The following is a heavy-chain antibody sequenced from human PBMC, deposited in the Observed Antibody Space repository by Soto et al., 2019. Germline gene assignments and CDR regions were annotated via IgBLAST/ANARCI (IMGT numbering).Heavy chain of an antibody. Sequence: QVQLVQSGAEVKKPGSSVKVSCKASGYTFTSYGISWVRQAPGQGLEWMGWISAYNGNTNYAQKLQGRVTMTTDTSTSTAYMELRSLRSDDTAVYYCARAQSTWELLPSPEDYWGQGTLVTVSS. V-gene: IGHV1-18*01. CDR3: ARAQSTWELLPSPEDY. D-gene: IGHD1-26*01. CDR2: ISAYNGNT. CDR1: GYTFTSYG. J-gene: IGHJ4*02.